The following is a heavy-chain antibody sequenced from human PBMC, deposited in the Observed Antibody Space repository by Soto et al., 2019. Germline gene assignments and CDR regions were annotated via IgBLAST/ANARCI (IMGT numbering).Heavy chain of an antibody. CDR1: GITLSSYA. D-gene: IGHD1-26*01. CDR3: AKGQNSGTYRFYFDY. Sequence: GSLRLSCAASGITLSSYAMSWVRQAPGKGPEWVSGISASGGSTSYADSVKGRFTISRDNSKNTLYLQMNSLRADDTAVYHCAKGQNSGTYRFYFDYWGQGALVTVSS. J-gene: IGHJ4*02. CDR2: ISASGGST. V-gene: IGHV3-23*01.